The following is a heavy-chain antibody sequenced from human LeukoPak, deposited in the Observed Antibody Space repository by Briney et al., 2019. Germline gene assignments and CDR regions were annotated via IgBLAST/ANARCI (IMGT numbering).Heavy chain of an antibody. V-gene: IGHV4-59*08. D-gene: IGHD5-18*01. Sequence: PSETLSLTCTVSDISSYYWSWIRQPPEKGLEWIGYVYYDGRSNYNSSLRSRVTMSLDTSKNQFSLKLSSVTAADTAVYYCATLRYSHGCETWGKGTLVTVSS. CDR2: VYYDGRS. CDR3: ATLRYSHGCET. J-gene: IGHJ4*02. CDR1: DISSYY.